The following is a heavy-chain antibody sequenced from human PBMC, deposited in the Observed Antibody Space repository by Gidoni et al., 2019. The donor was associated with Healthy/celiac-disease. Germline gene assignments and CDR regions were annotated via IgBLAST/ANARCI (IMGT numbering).Heavy chain of an antibody. CDR3: ARRRCGGDCYSVWYFDY. V-gene: IGHV4-39*07. CDR1: GGPISSSSYY. J-gene: IGHJ4*02. Sequence: QLQLQESGPGLGKPSETLSLTCTVSGGPISSSSYYWGWIRQPPGKGLEWIGRIYYSGSTYYNPSLKSRVTISVATSKNQFSLKLSSVTAADTAVYYCARRRCGGDCYSVWYFDYWGQGTLVTVSS. D-gene: IGHD2-21*02. CDR2: IYYSGST.